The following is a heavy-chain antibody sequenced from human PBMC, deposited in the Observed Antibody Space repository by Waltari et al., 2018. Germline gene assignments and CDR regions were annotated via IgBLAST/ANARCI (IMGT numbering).Heavy chain of an antibody. D-gene: IGHD3-16*02. Sequence: EVQLLESGGGLVQPGGSLRLSCAASGFTFSSYAMSWVRQAPGKGLEWVSAISGSGGSTYYADSVKGRFTISRDNSKNTLYLQMNSLRAEDTAVYYCAKTRPLNAVWWSYRHKGGFDYWGQGTLVTVSS. V-gene: IGHV3-23*01. CDR3: AKTRPLNAVWWSYRHKGGFDY. CDR2: ISGSGGST. CDR1: GFTFSSYA. J-gene: IGHJ4*02.